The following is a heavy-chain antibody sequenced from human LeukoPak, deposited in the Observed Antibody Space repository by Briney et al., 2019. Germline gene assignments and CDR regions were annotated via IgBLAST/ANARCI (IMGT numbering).Heavy chain of an antibody. CDR3: ARQPTAVTTDYYYYGMDV. D-gene: IGHD4-17*01. CDR1: GFTFSDYY. J-gene: IGHJ6*02. Sequence: GGSLRLSCAASGFTFSDYYMSWIRQAPGKGREWVSYISSSGSTIYYADSVKGRSTICRDNAKKSLYLQMNSLRAEDTAVYYCARQPTAVTTDYYYYGMDVWGQGTTVTVSS. V-gene: IGHV3-11*01. CDR2: ISSSGSTI.